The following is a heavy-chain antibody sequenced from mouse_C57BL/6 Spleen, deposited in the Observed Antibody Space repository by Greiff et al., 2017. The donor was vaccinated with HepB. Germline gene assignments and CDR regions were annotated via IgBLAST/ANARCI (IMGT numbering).Heavy chain of an antibody. D-gene: IGHD2-2*01. CDR2: INPNNGGT. CDR3: ARGDGYDDYAMDY. Sequence: EVQLQQSGPELVKPGASVKISCKASGYTFTDYYMNWVKQSHGKSLEWIGDINPNNGGTSYNQKFKGKATLTVDKSSSTAYMELRILTAEDSAVYYCARGDGYDDYAMDYWGQGTSVTVSS. V-gene: IGHV1-26*01. CDR1: GYTFTDYY. J-gene: IGHJ4*01.